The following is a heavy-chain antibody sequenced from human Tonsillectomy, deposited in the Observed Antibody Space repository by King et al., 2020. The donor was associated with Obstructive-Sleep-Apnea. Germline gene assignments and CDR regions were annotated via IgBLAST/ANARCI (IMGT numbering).Heavy chain of an antibody. D-gene: IGHD3-10*01. Sequence: EVQLVESGAEVKKPGESLKISCKGSGYSFSSYWIGWVRQMPGKGLEWMGIIYPGDSDTRYSPSFQGQVTISADKSISTAYLQWSSLKASDTAMYYCARQEGPYGSGSQEEVPWGQGTLVTVSS. CDR2: IYPGDSDT. CDR3: ARQEGPYGSGSQEEVP. CDR1: GYSFSSYW. J-gene: IGHJ5*02. V-gene: IGHV5-51*01.